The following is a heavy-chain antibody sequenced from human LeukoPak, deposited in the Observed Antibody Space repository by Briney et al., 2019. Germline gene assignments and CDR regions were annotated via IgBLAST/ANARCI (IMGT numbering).Heavy chain of an antibody. Sequence: ASVKVSCKASGYTFTSYDINWVRQANGQGLEWMGWMNPNSGNTGYAQKFQGRVTITRNTSISTAYMELSSLRSEDTAVYYCARVGYSYGSYYFDYWGQGTLVTVSS. CDR2: MNPNSGNT. CDR1: GYTFTSYD. V-gene: IGHV1-8*03. J-gene: IGHJ4*02. D-gene: IGHD5-18*01. CDR3: ARVGYSYGSYYFDY.